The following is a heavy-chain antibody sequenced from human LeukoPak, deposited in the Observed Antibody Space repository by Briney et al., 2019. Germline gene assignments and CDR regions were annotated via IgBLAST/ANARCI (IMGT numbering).Heavy chain of an antibody. CDR2: IYYIGST. J-gene: IGHJ4*02. D-gene: IGHD3-10*01. CDR1: GGSISSYY. V-gene: IGHV4-59*01. Sequence: SETLSLTCTVSGGSISSYYWSWIRQPPAKGLEWIGYIYYIGSTNYNPSLKSRVTISLDTSKAHFSLKLTSVTAADTAMYFCARASGWFGDLDYFDYWGQGTLVTVSS. CDR3: ARASGWFGDLDYFDY.